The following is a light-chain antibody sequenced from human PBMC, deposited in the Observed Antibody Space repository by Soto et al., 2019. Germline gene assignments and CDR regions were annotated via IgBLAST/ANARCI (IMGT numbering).Light chain of an antibody. V-gene: IGKV3-11*01. CDR1: QSVGTS. J-gene: IGKJ3*01. CDR2: DAS. CDR3: QQRTSWPKFT. Sequence: EIVLTRSPATLSLSPGESATLSCRASQSVGTSLAWYRQRPGQSPRVLIYDASNRATGIPARFSGSGSGTDFTLTITSLEPEDFAIYYCQQRTSWPKFTFGPGTKVDI.